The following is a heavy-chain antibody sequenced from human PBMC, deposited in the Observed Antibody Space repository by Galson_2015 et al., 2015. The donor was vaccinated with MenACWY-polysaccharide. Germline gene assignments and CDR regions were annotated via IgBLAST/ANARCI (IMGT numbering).Heavy chain of an antibody. CDR2: ISAYNGNT. V-gene: IGHV1-18*01. J-gene: IGHJ6*02. CDR1: GYTFTSYG. D-gene: IGHD5-18*01. CDR3: ARDFGDSYGYYYYGMDV. Sequence: SVKVSCKASGYTFTSYGISWVRQAPGQGLEWMGWISAYNGNTNYAQKLQGRVTMTTDTSTSTAYMELRSLRSDDTAVYYCARDFGDSYGYYYYGMDVWGQGTTVTVSS.